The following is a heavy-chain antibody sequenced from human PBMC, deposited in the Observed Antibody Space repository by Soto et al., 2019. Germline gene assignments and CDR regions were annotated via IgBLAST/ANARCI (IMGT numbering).Heavy chain of an antibody. J-gene: IGHJ4*02. CDR1: EFTFNNYG. V-gene: IGHV3-30*18. CDR2: ISYDGSNK. CDR3: AKDQYYYSSSGYYVFDS. Sequence: QVQLVESGGGVVQPGMSLRLSCIGSEFTFNNYGIHWVRQAPGKGLAWVAVISYDGSNKKFADSVQGRLTISRDNSKNTVYLQMNSLRPEDTAVYHCAKDQYYYSSSGYYVFDSWGQGTLVTVSS. D-gene: IGHD3-22*01.